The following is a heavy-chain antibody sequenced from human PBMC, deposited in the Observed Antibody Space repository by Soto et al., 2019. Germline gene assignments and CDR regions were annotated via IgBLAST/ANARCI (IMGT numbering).Heavy chain of an antibody. CDR2: IYYSGST. D-gene: IGHD3-22*01. V-gene: IGHV4-59*08. Sequence: PSETLSLTCTVSGGSISSYYWSWIRQPPGKGLEWIGYIYYSGSTNYNPSLKSRVTISVDTSKNQFSLKLSSVTAADTAVYYCARPIQYYFDTSAQSAWFDPWGQGTLVTVSS. CDR1: GGSISSYY. CDR3: ARPIQYYFDTSAQSAWFDP. J-gene: IGHJ5*02.